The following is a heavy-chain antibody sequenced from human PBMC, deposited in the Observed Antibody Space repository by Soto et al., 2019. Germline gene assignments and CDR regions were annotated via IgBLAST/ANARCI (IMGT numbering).Heavy chain of an antibody. CDR3: ASSICSGGSCYSYNWFDP. CDR1: GGTFSRYA. Sequence: SVKVYCKASGGTFSRYAISWVRQAPGQGLEWMGGIIPIFGTANYAQKFQGRVTITADESTSTAYMELSSLRSEDTAVYYCASSICSGGSCYSYNWFDPCGQGTLVLVCS. V-gene: IGHV1-69*13. D-gene: IGHD2-15*01. CDR2: IIPIFGTA. J-gene: IGHJ5*02.